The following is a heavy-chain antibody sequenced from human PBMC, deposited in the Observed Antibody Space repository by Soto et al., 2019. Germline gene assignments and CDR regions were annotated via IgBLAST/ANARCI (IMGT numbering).Heavy chain of an antibody. V-gene: IGHV3-23*01. CDR3: AKDQGVKGFGELLAILYGMDV. D-gene: IGHD3-10*01. CDR2: ISGGGDTT. CDR1: GFTFSNYA. Sequence: PGGSLRLSXAASGFTFSNYAMNWVRQAPGKGLEWVSAISGGGDTTYYADSVKGRFTISRDNSKNTLSLQMNSLRAEDTAVYYCAKDQGVKGFGELLAILYGMDVWGPGTTVTVSS. J-gene: IGHJ6*02.